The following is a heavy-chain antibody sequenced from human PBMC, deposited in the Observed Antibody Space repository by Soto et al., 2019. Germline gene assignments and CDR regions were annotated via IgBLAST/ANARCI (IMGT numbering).Heavy chain of an antibody. CDR1: GGSISGYY. CDR2: IHYSGST. D-gene: IGHD6-13*01. V-gene: IGHV4-59*01. J-gene: IGHJ4*02. CDR3: ARGSAAGTKSPYDY. Sequence: VQLQESGPGLVKPSAPLSLTCTVSGGSISGYYWSWIRPSPGMGLEWIGYIHYSGSTNYNPSLQRRVTISVDTSKNQLPGKRSSVTAADTAVYYCARGSAAGTKSPYDYWGQGTLVPGSS.